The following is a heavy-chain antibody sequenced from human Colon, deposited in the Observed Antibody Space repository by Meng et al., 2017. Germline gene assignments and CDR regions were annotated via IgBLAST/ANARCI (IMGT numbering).Heavy chain of an antibody. V-gene: IGHV1-2*06. D-gene: IGHD2-2*01. J-gene: IGHJ4*02. CDR3: ARGYLVTVPTAPNAGY. CDR1: GYSFTTYY. Sequence: ASVKVSCKTSGYSFTTYYIHWVRQAPGQGLEGMGRINPNSGGTNYAQKFQGRVTMTRDTSSSTAYMELSSLRSDDTAVYYCARGYLVTVPTAPNAGYWGQGTLVTVSS. CDR2: INPNSGGT.